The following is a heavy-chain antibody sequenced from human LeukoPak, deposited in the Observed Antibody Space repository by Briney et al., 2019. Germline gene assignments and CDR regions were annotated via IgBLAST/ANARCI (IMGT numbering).Heavy chain of an antibody. D-gene: IGHD3-22*01. CDR2: ISGSGGST. CDR1: GFTFSTYA. Sequence: GGSLRLSCAASGFTFSTYAMSWVRQAPGKGLEWVSAISGSGGSTYYADSVKGRFTISRDNSKNTLYLQMNSLRAEDTAVYYCAKDPAAADYDTQFDCWGQGTLVTVSS. CDR3: AKDPAAADYDTQFDC. V-gene: IGHV3-23*01. J-gene: IGHJ4*02.